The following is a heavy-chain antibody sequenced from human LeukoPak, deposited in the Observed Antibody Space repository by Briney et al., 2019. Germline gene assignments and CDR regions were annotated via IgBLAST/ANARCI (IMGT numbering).Heavy chain of an antibody. CDR1: GGTFSSYA. V-gene: IGHV1-8*02. J-gene: IGHJ5*02. Sequence: ASVKVSCKASGGTFSSYAISWVRQAPGQGLEWMGWVNPDSGNTGYAQKFQGRVTMTRNTSISTAYMELSSLRSEDTAMYYCARVDYDFVWGSYRLPDPWGQGTLVTVSS. CDR3: ARVDYDFVWGSYRLPDP. D-gene: IGHD3-16*02. CDR2: VNPDSGNT.